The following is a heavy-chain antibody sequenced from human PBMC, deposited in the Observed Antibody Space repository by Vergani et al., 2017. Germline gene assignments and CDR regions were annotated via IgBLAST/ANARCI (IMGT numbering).Heavy chain of an antibody. CDR1: GASIRSSNYY. CDR2: IYYSGST. J-gene: IGHJ5*02. V-gene: IGHV4-39*01. Sequence: QLQLQESGPGLVKPSATLSLTCSVSGASIRSSNYYWGWIRQPPGKGLEWIASIYYSGSTYYNPSLKSRVTISVDTSKNQFSLKLSSVTAADTAVYFCAGHSSVGGLVKYGWIEAWGEGILIIISS. D-gene: IGHD3-16*01. CDR3: AGHSSVGGLVKYGWIEA.